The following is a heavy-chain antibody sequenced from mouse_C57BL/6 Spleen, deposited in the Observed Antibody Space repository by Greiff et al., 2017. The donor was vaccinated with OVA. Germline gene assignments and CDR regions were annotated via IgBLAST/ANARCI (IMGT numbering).Heavy chain of an antibody. D-gene: IGHD2-3*01. V-gene: IGHV1-55*01. CDR2: IYTGSGSN. CDR3: ARCFDDGYYYFDY. CDR1: GYTFTSYW. Sequence: QVQLQQSGAELVKPGASVTMSCTASGYTFTSYWITWVKQRPGQGLEWFGVIYTGSGSNNYNEKLKSKATLTVDTSSRSDYMQHSSLTSEDSAVYDCARCFDDGYYYFDYWGQGTTLTVSS. J-gene: IGHJ2*01.